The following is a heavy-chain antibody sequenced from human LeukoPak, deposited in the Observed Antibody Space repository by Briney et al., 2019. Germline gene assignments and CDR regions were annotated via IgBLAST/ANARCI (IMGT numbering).Heavy chain of an antibody. Sequence: GRSLRLSCAASGFTFSSYSMNWVRQAPGKGLEWVSSISSSSSYIYYADSVKGRFTISRDNAKNSLYLQMNSLRAEDTAVYYCARASYSSGWYLPITDYWGQGTLVTVSS. V-gene: IGHV3-21*01. CDR3: ARASYSSGWYLPITDY. J-gene: IGHJ4*02. CDR1: GFTFSSYS. CDR2: ISSSSSYI. D-gene: IGHD6-19*01.